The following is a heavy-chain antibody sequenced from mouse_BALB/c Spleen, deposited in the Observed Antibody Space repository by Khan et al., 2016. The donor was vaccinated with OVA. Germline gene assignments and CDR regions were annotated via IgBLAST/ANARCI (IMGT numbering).Heavy chain of an antibody. Sequence: EVKLQESGPEVVKPGASVKMSCKASGYTFTSYVMHWVKQKPGQGLEWIGYIYPYNDATKYNEKFKGKATLTSDKSSRTAYMELSNLTSEESAVSFFACFGSYSLSFVHWGQGTLVTVSA. CDR1: GYTFTSYV. D-gene: IGHD2-12*01. V-gene: IGHV1S136*01. CDR2: IYPYNDAT. J-gene: IGHJ3*01. CDR3: ACFGSYSLSFVH.